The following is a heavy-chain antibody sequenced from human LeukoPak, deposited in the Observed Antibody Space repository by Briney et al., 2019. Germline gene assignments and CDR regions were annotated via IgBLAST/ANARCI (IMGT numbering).Heavy chain of an antibody. D-gene: IGHD3-16*01. J-gene: IGHJ5*02. V-gene: IGHV3-7*01. Sequence: GGSLRLSCVGSGFTFSSKWMSWVRRAPGKGLEWVGNIQPDGSEQYPVDSVKGRFTISRDNARNSLFLQMNSLRVEDTAIYYCASQSYARFDPWGQGTLVTVSS. CDR2: IQPDGSEQ. CDR1: GFTFSSKW. CDR3: ASQSYARFDP.